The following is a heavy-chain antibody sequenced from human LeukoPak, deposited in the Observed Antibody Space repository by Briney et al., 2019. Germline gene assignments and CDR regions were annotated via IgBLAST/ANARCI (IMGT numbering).Heavy chain of an antibody. CDR2: ISSSSNYI. Sequence: GGSLRLSCAASGFTFTSYTMNWVRQAPGRGLAWVSSISSSSNYIYYAGSVKGRFTISRDNAKNSLYLQMNSLRAEDTAVYYCARDRITIFGVVESWGQGTLVTVSS. CDR3: ARDRITIFGVVES. V-gene: IGHV3-21*01. J-gene: IGHJ4*02. D-gene: IGHD3-3*01. CDR1: GFTFTSYT.